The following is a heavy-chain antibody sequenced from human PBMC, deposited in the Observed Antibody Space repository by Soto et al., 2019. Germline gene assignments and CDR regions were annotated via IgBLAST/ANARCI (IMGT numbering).Heavy chain of an antibody. CDR2: ISAYNGNT. V-gene: IGHV1-18*01. D-gene: IGHD3-3*01. J-gene: IGHJ3*02. CDR3: ARTPKYDFWSGYYLPDAFDI. CDR1: GYTFTSYG. Sequence: GASVKVSCKASGYTFTSYGISWVRQAPGQGLEWMGWISAYNGNTNYAQKLQGRVTMTTDTSTSTAYMELRSLRSDDTAVYHCARTPKYDFWSGYYLPDAFDIWGQGTMVTVSS.